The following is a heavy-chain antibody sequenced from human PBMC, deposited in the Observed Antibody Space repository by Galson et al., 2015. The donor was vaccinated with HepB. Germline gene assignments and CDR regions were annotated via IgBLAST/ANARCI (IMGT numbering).Heavy chain of an antibody. Sequence: SVKVSCKASGYTFTSYYMHWVRQAPGQGLEWMGIINPSGGSTSYAQKFQGRVTMTRDTSTSTVYMELSSLRSEDTAVYYCAREGVPYYYDSSGYYYYHLLDYWGQGTLVTVSS. CDR2: INPSGGST. CDR3: AREGVPYYYDSSGYYYYHLLDY. V-gene: IGHV1-46*03. CDR1: GYTFTSYY. D-gene: IGHD3-22*01. J-gene: IGHJ4*02.